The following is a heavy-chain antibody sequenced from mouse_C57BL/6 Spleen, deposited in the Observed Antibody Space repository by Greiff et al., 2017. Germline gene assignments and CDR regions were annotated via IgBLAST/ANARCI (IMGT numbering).Heavy chain of an antibody. CDR2: IYPGSGST. V-gene: IGHV1-55*01. CDR1: GYTFTSYW. Sequence: VQLQQSGAELVKPGASVKMSCKASGYTFTSYWITWVKQRPGQGLEWIGDIYPGSGSTNYNEKFKSKATLTVDTSYSTAYMQLSSLTSEDSAVYYCARENYYCLATEDYAMDYWGQGTSVTVSS. D-gene: IGHD1-1*01. CDR3: ARENYYCLATEDYAMDY. J-gene: IGHJ4*01.